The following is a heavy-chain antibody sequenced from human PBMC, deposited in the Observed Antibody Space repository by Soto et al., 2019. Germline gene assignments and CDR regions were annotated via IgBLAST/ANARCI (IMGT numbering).Heavy chain of an antibody. CDR3: LRGKGDYYDRNTYWFDY. Sequence: PSETLSLTCTVSGGSISSGGYSWSWIRQPPGKGLEWIGYIYHSGSTYYNPSLKSRVTISVDRSKNQFPLYLQMNSLRPDDTAVYYCLRGKGDYYDRNTYWFDYWGQGALVTVSS. J-gene: IGHJ4*02. CDR1: GGSISSGGYS. CDR2: IYHSGST. V-gene: IGHV4-30-2*02. D-gene: IGHD3-22*01.